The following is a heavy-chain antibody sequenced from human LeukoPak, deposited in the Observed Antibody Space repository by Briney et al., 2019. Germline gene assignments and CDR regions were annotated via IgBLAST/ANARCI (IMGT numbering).Heavy chain of an antibody. J-gene: IGHJ4*02. V-gene: IGHV3-23*01. Sequence: PGGSLRLSCAASGFTFSNYATSWVRQAPGTGLQWVSAIIGSGGDTYHADSVKGRFTISRDKSKNTVVLQMNSLRVDDMGVYYCARQIGYCSGSSCYFDNWGQGTLVTVSS. D-gene: IGHD2-15*01. CDR3: ARQIGYCSGSSCYFDN. CDR2: IIGSGGDT. CDR1: GFTFSNYA.